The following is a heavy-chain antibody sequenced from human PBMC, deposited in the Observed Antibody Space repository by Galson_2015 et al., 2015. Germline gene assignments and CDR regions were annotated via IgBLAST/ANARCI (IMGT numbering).Heavy chain of an antibody. D-gene: IGHD3-22*01. CDR3: AREDAGLYYYDSSGFDAFDI. Sequence: SLRLSCAASGFTFSSYWMHWVRQAPGKGLVWVSCINSDGSSTSYADSVKGRFTISRDNAKNTLYLQMNSLRAEDTAVYYCAREDAGLYYYDSSGFDAFDIWGQGTMVTVSS. V-gene: IGHV3-74*01. J-gene: IGHJ3*02. CDR2: INSDGSST. CDR1: GFTFSSYW.